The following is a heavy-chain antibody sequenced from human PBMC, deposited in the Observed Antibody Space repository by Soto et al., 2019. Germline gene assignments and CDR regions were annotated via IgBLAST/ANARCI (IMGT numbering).Heavy chain of an antibody. Sequence: EASVKVSCKASGYTFTSYGISWVRPAPGQGLEWVGWISAYNGNTNYAQKLQGRVTMTTDTSTSTAYMELRSLKSDDTAVYYCAREYYGSGSYPYWFDPWGQGTLVTVSS. CDR1: GYTFTSYG. V-gene: IGHV1-18*01. CDR3: AREYYGSGSYPYWFDP. D-gene: IGHD3-10*01. CDR2: ISAYNGNT. J-gene: IGHJ5*02.